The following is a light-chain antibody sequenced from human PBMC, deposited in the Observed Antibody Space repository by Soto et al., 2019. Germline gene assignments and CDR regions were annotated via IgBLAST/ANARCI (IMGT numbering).Light chain of an antibody. CDR1: SSNIGSNT. CDR2: SNN. V-gene: IGLV1-44*01. Sequence: QSVVTQPPSASGTPGPRVTISCSGSSSNIGSNTVNWYQQLPGTAPKLLIYSNNQRPSGVPDRLSGSKSGTSASLAISGLQSEYEADYYCEAGDDRLNGYVFGTGTKVPVL. CDR3: EAGDDRLNGYV. J-gene: IGLJ1*01.